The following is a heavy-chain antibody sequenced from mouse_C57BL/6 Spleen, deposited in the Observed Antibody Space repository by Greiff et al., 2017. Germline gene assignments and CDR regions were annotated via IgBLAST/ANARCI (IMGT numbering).Heavy chain of an antibody. J-gene: IGHJ3*01. CDR1: GFTFSNYW. CDR3: TGEGGYDGAWFAY. D-gene: IGHD2-2*01. CDR2: IRLKSDNYAT. Sequence: EVKLMESGGGLVQPGGSMKLSCVASGFTFSNYWMNWVRQSPEKGLEWVAQIRLKSDNYATHYAASVKGRFTISRDDSKSSVYLQMNNLRAEDTGIYYCTGEGGYDGAWFAYWGQGTLVTVSA. V-gene: IGHV6-3*01.